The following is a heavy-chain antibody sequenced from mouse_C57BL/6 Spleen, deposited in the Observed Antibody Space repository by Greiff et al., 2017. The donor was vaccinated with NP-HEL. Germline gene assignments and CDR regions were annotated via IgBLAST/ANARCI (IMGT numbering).Heavy chain of an antibody. CDR2: ISDGGSYT. CDR1: GFTFSSYA. CDR3: ARGGTTDQAWFAY. Sequence: EVQGVESGGGLVKPGGSLKLSCAASGFTFSSYAMSWVRQTPEKRLEWVATISDGGSYTYYPDNVKGRFTISRDNAKNNLYLQMSHLKSEDTAMYYCARGGTTDQAWFAYWGQGTLVTVSA. J-gene: IGHJ3*01. D-gene: IGHD1-1*01. V-gene: IGHV5-4*01.